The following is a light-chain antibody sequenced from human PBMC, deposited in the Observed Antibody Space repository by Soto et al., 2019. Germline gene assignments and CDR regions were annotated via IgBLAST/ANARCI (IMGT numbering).Light chain of an antibody. J-gene: IGKJ2*01. Sequence: DIQMTQSPSSLSASVGDRVTITCQASQDIGNYLNWYQQKPGKAPKLLIYDASNLEPGVPFRFSGCGSGSDFTFSINSLQPEDLATYYCQQYVDLPYTFGQGTKLEIK. CDR1: QDIGNY. CDR3: QQYVDLPYT. CDR2: DAS. V-gene: IGKV1-33*01.